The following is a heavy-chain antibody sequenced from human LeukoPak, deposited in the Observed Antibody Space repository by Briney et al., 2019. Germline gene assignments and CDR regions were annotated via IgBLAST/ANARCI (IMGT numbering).Heavy chain of an antibody. V-gene: IGHV3-21*01. D-gene: IGHD6-19*01. CDR2: ISSSSSYI. CDR1: GFTFSSYS. J-gene: IGHJ4*02. CDR3: ARPPKYSSGIDY. Sequence: GGSLRLSCAASGFTFSSYSMNWVRQAPGKGLEWVSSISSSSSYIYYADSVKGRFTVSRDNAKNSLYLQMNSLRAEDTAVYYCARPPKYSSGIDYWGQGTLVTVSS.